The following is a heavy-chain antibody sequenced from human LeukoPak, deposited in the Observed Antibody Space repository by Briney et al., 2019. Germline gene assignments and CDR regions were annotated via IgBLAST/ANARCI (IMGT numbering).Heavy chain of an antibody. CDR1: GGSVSSGSYY. J-gene: IGHJ4*02. V-gene: IGHV4-61*01. Sequence: PSETLSLTCSVSGGSVSSGSYYWSWIRQPPGKGLEWIGYIYDTGSTNYNPSLKSRVTISVDTSKNQFSLKLSSVTAADTAVYYCARAGNYYYSSGYYSHFDYWGQGTLVTVSS. D-gene: IGHD3-22*01. CDR2: IYDTGST. CDR3: ARAGNYYYSSGYYSHFDY.